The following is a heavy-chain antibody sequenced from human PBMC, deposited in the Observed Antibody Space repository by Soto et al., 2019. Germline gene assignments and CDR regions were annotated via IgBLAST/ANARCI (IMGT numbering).Heavy chain of an antibody. Sequence: GGSLRLSCAASGFTFSSYGMHWVRQAPGKGLEWVAVIWYDGSNKYYADSVKGRFTISRDNSKNTLYLQMNSLRAEDTAVYYCAREKPGIAVAGFGYWGQGTLVTVSS. D-gene: IGHD6-19*01. J-gene: IGHJ4*02. CDR2: IWYDGSNK. V-gene: IGHV3-33*01. CDR3: AREKPGIAVAGFGY. CDR1: GFTFSSYG.